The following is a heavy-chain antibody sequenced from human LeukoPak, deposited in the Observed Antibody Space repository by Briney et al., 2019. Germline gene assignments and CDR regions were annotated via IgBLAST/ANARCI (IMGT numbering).Heavy chain of an antibody. J-gene: IGHJ5*02. Sequence: GGSLRLSCAASGITFSDPAMYWVRQAPGKGLECVSAITDSYNTYYGDSVKGRFTISRDNSKKTLYLQMNSLRVDDTALYYCVKGACSSGCSGNHWGQGTRVIVSS. D-gene: IGHD6-19*01. CDR2: ITDSYNT. CDR1: GITFSDPA. V-gene: IGHV3-23*01. CDR3: VKGACSSGCSGNH.